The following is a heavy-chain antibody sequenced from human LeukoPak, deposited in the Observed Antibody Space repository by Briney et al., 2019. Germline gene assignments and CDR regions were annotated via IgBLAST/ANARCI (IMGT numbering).Heavy chain of an antibody. Sequence: SETLSLTCAVSGGSISSSNWWSWVRQPPGKGLEWIGEIYHSGSTNYNPSLKSRVTISVDTSKNQFSLKLSSVTAADTAVYYCARDVAVRGVNWFDPWGQGTLVTVSS. J-gene: IGHJ5*02. CDR2: IYHSGST. D-gene: IGHD3-10*01. CDR3: ARDVAVRGVNWFDP. CDR1: GGSISSSNW. V-gene: IGHV4-4*02.